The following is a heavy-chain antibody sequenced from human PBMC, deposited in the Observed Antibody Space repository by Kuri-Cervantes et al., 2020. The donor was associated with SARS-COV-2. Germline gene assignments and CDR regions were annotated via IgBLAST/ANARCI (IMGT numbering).Heavy chain of an antibody. D-gene: IGHD6-13*01. J-gene: IGHJ3*02. Sequence: GGSLRLSCAASGFTFSSYSMNWVRQAPGKGLEWVSSISSSSSYIYYADSVKGRFTISRDSAKNSLYLQMNSLRAEDTAVYYCASGYSSRLDAFDIWGQGTTVTVSS. CDR3: ASGYSSRLDAFDI. V-gene: IGHV3-21*01. CDR1: GFTFSSYS. CDR2: ISSSSSYI.